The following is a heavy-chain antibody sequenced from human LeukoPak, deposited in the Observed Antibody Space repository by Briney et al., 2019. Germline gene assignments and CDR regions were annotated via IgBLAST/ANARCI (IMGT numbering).Heavy chain of an antibody. D-gene: IGHD3-16*01. Sequence: SETLSLTCTVSGGSLNNYYWSWIRQPAGDGLEWVGRIYSSGSANYNPSLKSRVTMSVDTSKNHFSLKLSSVTAADTAVYYCAREITNFGIDYWGQGTLVTVSS. J-gene: IGHJ4*02. CDR3: AREITNFGIDY. CDR2: IYSSGSA. CDR1: GGSLNNYY. V-gene: IGHV4-4*07.